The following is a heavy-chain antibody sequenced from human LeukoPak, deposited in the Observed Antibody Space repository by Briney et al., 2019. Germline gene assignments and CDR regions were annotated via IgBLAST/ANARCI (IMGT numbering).Heavy chain of an antibody. J-gene: IGHJ4*02. V-gene: IGHV3-23*01. Sequence: GGSLRLSCAASGFTFSSYAMRWVPQALGKGLEWVSALSGSGGSTYYADSVKGRFTISRDNSKNTLYLQMNSLRAEDTAVYYCAKDSSGYLGFDYWGQGTLVTVSS. CDR1: GFTFSSYA. CDR3: AKDSSGYLGFDY. CDR2: LSGSGGST. D-gene: IGHD3-22*01.